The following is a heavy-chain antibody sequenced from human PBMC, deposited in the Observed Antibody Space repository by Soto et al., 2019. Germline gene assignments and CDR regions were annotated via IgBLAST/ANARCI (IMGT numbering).Heavy chain of an antibody. CDR2: IYPGDSET. CDR3: ARSPLPGIVEPGGYNYHDGLDV. D-gene: IGHD6-19*01. J-gene: IGHJ6*01. Sequence: GESLKISCKGSGFSFTSYWIGWVRQMPWKGLEWMGIIYPGDSETKYSPSFEGQVTISADKSTNTAYLQWSSLKASDTAMYYCARSPLPGIVEPGGYNYHDGLDVWGKGTPVTVST. V-gene: IGHV5-51*01. CDR1: GFSFTSYW.